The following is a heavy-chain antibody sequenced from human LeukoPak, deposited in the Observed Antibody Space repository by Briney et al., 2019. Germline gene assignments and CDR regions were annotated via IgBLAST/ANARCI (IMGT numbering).Heavy chain of an antibody. V-gene: IGHV4-34*01. CDR1: GGSFSGYY. J-gene: IGHJ6*02. D-gene: IGHD5-24*01. CDR2: INHSGST. Sequence: SETLSLTCAVYGGSFSGYYWSWIRQPPGKGLEWIGEINHSGSTKYNPSLKSRVTISVDTSKNQFSLKLSSVTAADTAVYYCASLATNMYYYYGMDVWGQGTTVTVSS. CDR3: ASLATNMYYYYGMDV.